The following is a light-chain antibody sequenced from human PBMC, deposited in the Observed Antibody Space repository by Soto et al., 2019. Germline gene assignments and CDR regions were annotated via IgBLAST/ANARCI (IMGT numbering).Light chain of an antibody. J-gene: IGLJ2*01. CDR1: SSDVGGYNY. CDR3: SSYTGSNNLV. V-gene: IGLV2-8*01. CDR2: EVS. Sequence: QSALTQPPSASGSPGQSVTISCTGTSSDVGGYNYVSWYQHHPGKAPKVMLYEVSKRPSGVPDHFSGSKSGNTASLTVSGLQAEDEADYYCSSYTGSNNLVFGGGTKLTVL.